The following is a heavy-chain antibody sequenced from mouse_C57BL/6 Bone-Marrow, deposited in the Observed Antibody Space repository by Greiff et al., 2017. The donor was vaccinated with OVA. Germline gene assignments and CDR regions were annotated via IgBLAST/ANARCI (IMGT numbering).Heavy chain of an antibody. D-gene: IGHD2-4*01. J-gene: IGHJ2*01. V-gene: IGHV1-64*01. CDR2: IHPNSGST. CDR1: GYTFTSYW. CDR3: ADYDYEGYFDY. Sequence: VQLQQPGAELVKPGASVKLSCKASGYTFTSYWMHWVKQRPGQGLEWIGMIHPNSGSTNYNEKFKSKATLTVDKSSSTAYMQLSSLTSEDSAVYYCADYDYEGYFDYWGQGTTLTVSS.